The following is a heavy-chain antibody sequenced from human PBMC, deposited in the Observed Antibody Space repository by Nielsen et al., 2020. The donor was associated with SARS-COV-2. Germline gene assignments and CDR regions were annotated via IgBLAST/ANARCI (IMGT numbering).Heavy chain of an antibody. CDR3: ARGAPHGDYLPSDY. CDR2: VYYNGDR. CDR1: GYNFFHVC. D-gene: IGHD4-17*01. Sequence: ASVKVSCKTSGYNFFHVCITWARQAPGRGLEWMGWVYYNGDRDYAQDLQGRVTMTTDTSTSTAYMELRSLRSDDTAVYYCARGAPHGDYLPSDYWDQGTLVTVSS. J-gene: IGHJ4*02. V-gene: IGHV1-18*01.